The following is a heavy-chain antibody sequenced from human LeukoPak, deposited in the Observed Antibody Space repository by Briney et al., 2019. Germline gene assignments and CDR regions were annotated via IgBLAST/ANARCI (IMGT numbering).Heavy chain of an antibody. CDR3: ARFALFYYDSSGWGGYDAFDI. D-gene: IGHD3-22*01. Sequence: ASVKVSCKASGYTFTSYGISWVRQAPGQGLEWMGWISAYNGNTNYAQKLQGRVTMTTDTSTSTAYMELRSLRSDDTAVYYCARFALFYYDSSGWGGYDAFDIWGQGTMDTVSS. CDR1: GYTFTSYG. J-gene: IGHJ3*02. CDR2: ISAYNGNT. V-gene: IGHV1-18*01.